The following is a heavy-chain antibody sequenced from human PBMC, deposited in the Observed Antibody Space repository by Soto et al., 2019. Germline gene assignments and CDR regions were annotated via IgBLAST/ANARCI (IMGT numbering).Heavy chain of an antibody. CDR2: TSGSADST. Sequence: EVQLLESGGGFIHPGGSLRLSCAASGFSFSSFAMNWVRQAPGKGLEWVSITSGSADSTFYADSVKGRFTISRDNSKNTLYLQINSLRAEDTAVYYCAKTRGAMIYAISVYGMDVWGQGTTVTVSS. CDR1: GFSFSSFA. D-gene: IGHD2-8*01. CDR3: AKTRGAMIYAISVYGMDV. V-gene: IGHV3-23*01. J-gene: IGHJ6*02.